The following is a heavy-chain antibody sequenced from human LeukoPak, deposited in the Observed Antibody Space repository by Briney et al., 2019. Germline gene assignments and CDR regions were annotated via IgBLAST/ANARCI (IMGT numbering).Heavy chain of an antibody. CDR3: ARDLRITMVRGVIITS. CDR1: GGTFSSYA. D-gene: IGHD3-10*01. V-gene: IGHV1-69*13. J-gene: IGHJ4*02. Sequence: SVKVSCKASGGTFSSYAISWVRQAPGQGLEWMGGIIPIFGTANYAQKFQGRVTITADESTSTAYMELSSLRSEDTAVYYCARDLRITMVRGVIITSWGQGTLVTVSS. CDR2: IIPIFGTA.